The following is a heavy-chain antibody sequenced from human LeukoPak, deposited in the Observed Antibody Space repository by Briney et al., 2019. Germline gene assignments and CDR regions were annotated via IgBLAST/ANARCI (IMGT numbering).Heavy chain of an antibody. V-gene: IGHV1-69*04. D-gene: IGHD6-13*01. Sequence: GASVKVSCKASGGTFSSYAISWVRQAPGQGLEWMGRIIPILGIANYAQKFRGRVTITADKSTSTAYMELSSLRSEDTAVYYCARVGISSWYYFDYWGQGTLVTVSS. J-gene: IGHJ4*02. CDR1: GGTFSSYA. CDR3: ARVGISSWYYFDY. CDR2: IIPILGIA.